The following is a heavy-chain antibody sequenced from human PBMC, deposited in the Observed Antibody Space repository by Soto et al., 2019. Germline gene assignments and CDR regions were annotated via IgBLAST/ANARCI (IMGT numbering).Heavy chain of an antibody. CDR1: GFTFSNYG. Sequence: QVQLVESGGGVVQPGRSLRLSCAASGFTFSNYGMHWVRQAPGKGLEWVAVIWYDGSNKYYADSVKGRFTISRDNSKNTLYLQMNSLRAEDTAVYYCARGVDCSSTSCYTGYFQHWGQGTLVTVSS. V-gene: IGHV3-33*01. J-gene: IGHJ1*01. D-gene: IGHD2-2*02. CDR3: ARGVDCSSTSCYTGYFQH. CDR2: IWYDGSNK.